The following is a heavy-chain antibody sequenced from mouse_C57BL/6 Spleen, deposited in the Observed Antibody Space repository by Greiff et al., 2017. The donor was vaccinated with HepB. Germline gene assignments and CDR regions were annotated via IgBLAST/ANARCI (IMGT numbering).Heavy chain of an antibody. CDR2: ISYSGST. Sequence: EVQRVESGPGLAKPSQTLSLTCSVTGYSITSDYWNWIRKFPGNKLEYMGYISYSGSTYYNPSLKSRISITRDTSKNQYYLQLNSVTTEDTATYYCARWGNYYGSSSLGYFDVWGTGTTVTVSS. J-gene: IGHJ1*03. D-gene: IGHD1-1*01. CDR1: GYSITSDY. CDR3: ARWGNYYGSSSLGYFDV. V-gene: IGHV3-8*01.